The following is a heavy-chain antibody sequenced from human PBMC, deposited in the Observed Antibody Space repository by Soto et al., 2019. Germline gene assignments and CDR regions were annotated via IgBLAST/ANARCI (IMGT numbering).Heavy chain of an antibody. D-gene: IGHD2-15*01. Sequence: SETLSLTCTVSGGSISSGGYYWSWIRQHPGKGLEWTGYIYYSGSTYYNPSLKSRVTISVDTSKNQFSLKLSSVTAADTAVYYCARTSCSGGSCYPKTVNQNYYYYGMDVWGQGTTVTVSS. V-gene: IGHV4-31*03. CDR2: IYYSGST. J-gene: IGHJ6*02. CDR1: GGSISSGGYY. CDR3: ARTSCSGGSCYPKTVNQNYYYYGMDV.